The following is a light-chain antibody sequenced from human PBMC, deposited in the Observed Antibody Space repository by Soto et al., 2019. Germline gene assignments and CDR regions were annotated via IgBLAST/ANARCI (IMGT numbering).Light chain of an antibody. CDR1: QSVSSSY. CDR2: GAS. V-gene: IGKV3-20*01. Sequence: EIVLTQSPGTLSLSPGERATLSCRASQSVSSSYLAWYQQKPGQAPRLLIYGASRRATGIPDRFSGSGSGTDFTLTISRLEPEDFAVYYCPQYGSSPQTFGQGTKV. CDR3: PQYGSSPQT. J-gene: IGKJ1*01.